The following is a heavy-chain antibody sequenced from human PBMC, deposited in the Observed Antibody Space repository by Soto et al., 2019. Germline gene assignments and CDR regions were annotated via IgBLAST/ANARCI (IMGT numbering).Heavy chain of an antibody. CDR1: GFTFSSYG. V-gene: IGHV3-30*18. J-gene: IGHJ4*02. CDR3: AKGPTLSTYVRHDPHFDY. CDR2: ISYDGSNK. Sequence: GGSLRLSCAASGFTFSSYGMHWVRQAPGKGLEWVAVISYDGSNKYYADSVKGRFTISRDNSKNTLYLQMNSLRAEDTAVYYCAKGPTLSTYVRHDPHFDYWGQGTLVTVSS. D-gene: IGHD3-10*02.